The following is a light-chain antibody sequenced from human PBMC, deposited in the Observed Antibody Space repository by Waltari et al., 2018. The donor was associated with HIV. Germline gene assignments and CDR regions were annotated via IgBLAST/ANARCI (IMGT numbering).Light chain of an antibody. V-gene: IGLV2-14*01. J-gene: IGLJ2*01. Sequence: QSALTQPASVSGSPGQSITISCTGTSSDFGFYHYLSWYQQVPGKVPNVIIYEVTSRPSGVSNRVSGSKSGSTASLTISGLQAEDEGDYYCTSYTANDTLVFGGGTKVTVL. CDR3: TSYTANDTLV. CDR1: SSDFGFYHY. CDR2: EVT.